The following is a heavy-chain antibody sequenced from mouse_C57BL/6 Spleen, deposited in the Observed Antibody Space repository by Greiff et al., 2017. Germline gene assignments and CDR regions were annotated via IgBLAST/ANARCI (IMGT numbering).Heavy chain of an antibody. CDR1: GYTFTSYW. CDR2: IHHSDSDP. Sequence: QVQLQQPGAELVKPGASVKVSCKASGYTFTSYWMHWVTQRPGQGLECIGRIHHSDSDPNYNQKFKGKATLTVYKSSSTAYMQLRSLTSEDAAVYYCAISGGNCFDYWGQGTTLTVSS. CDR3: AISGGNCFDY. V-gene: IGHV1-74*01. J-gene: IGHJ2*01. D-gene: IGHD3-1*01.